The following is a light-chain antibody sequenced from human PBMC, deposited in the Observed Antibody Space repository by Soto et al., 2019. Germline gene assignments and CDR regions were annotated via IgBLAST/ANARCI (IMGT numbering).Light chain of an antibody. CDR3: QQRGTWPRT. Sequence: EIVLTQSPVTLSLSPGERVTLSCRASQSVGTFLAWYRQKPGQAPRLLIYDSSNRATGIPARFSGGGSGTDFTLTSSSLEPDDFAVYYCQQRGTWPRTFGQGTKLE. V-gene: IGKV3-11*01. CDR1: QSVGTF. CDR2: DSS. J-gene: IGKJ2*01.